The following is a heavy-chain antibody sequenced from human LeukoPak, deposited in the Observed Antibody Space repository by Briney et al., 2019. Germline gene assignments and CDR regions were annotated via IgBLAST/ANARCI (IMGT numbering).Heavy chain of an antibody. V-gene: IGHV3-23*01. J-gene: IGHJ4*02. CDR2: ISASGGTT. CDR3: ARDLEMDY. Sequence: GGSLRLSCTSSQLTFNRYVMAWVRQAPGKGLEWVSTISASGGTTYYADSVQGRFTISRDNSKNTLYLQMNSLRAEDTAVYYCARDLEMDYWGQGTLVTVSS. CDR1: QLTFNRYV. D-gene: IGHD5-24*01.